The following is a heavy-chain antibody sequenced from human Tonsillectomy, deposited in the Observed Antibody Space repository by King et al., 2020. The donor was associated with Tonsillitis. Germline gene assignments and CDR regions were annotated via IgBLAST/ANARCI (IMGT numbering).Heavy chain of an antibody. D-gene: IGHD6-19*01. J-gene: IGHJ4*02. CDR2: ISTYNGNT. CDR1: GYTFIKYG. CDR3: ARTNSSGWSPYFDQ. V-gene: IGHV1-18*01. Sequence: QLVQSGAEGKKPGASVKVSCKASGYTFIKYGINWVRQAPGQGLEWMGWISTYNGNTNYAQKLQDRVTMTTDTSTSTAYMEPRSLRSDDTAVYYCARTNSSGWSPYFDQWGQGTLVTVSS.